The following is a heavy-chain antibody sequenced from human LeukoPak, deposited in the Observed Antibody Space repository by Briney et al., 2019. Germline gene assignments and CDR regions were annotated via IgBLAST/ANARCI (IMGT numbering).Heavy chain of an antibody. CDR3: ARDIVVVPAAMRDYYYYYGMDV. CDR1: GFTFSSYS. J-gene: IGHJ6*02. CDR2: ISSSSSYI. D-gene: IGHD2-2*01. V-gene: IGHV3-21*01. Sequence: GGSLRLSCAASGFTFSSYSMNWVRQAPGKGLEWVSSISSSSSYIYYADSVKGRFTISRDNAKNSLYLQMNSLRAEDTAVYYCARDIVVVPAAMRDYYYYYGMDVWGQGTTVTVSS.